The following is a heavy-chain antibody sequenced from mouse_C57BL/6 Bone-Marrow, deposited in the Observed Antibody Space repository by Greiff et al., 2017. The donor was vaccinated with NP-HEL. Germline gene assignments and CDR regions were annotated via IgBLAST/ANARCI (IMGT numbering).Heavy chain of an antibody. CDR2: RRDDGSN. Sequence: QLQQSGPGLVKPSQSLSLTCSVTGYSITRGEDWNWIRQVQGKKREGTGERRDDGSNNYNPSLKNRISITRDTSKNQFFLKLNSVTTEDTATYYCARDPLLRSSMDYWGQGTSVTVSS. CDR3: ARDPLLRSSMDY. V-gene: IGHV3-6*01. D-gene: IGHD1-1*01. CDR1: GYSITRGED. J-gene: IGHJ4*01.